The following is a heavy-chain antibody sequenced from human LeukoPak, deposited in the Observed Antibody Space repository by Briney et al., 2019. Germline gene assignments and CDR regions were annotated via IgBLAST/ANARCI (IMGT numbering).Heavy chain of an antibody. CDR2: IRYDGSNK. CDR3: ATLPYYYDSSGSYYFDY. CDR1: GFTFSSYA. V-gene: IGHV3-30*02. D-gene: IGHD3-22*01. Sequence: QAGGSLRLSCAASGFTFSSYATSWVRQAPGKGLEWVAFIRYDGSNKYYADSVKGRFTISRDNSKNTLYLQMNSLRVEDTAVYYCATLPYYYDSSGSYYFDYWGQGTLVTVSS. J-gene: IGHJ4*02.